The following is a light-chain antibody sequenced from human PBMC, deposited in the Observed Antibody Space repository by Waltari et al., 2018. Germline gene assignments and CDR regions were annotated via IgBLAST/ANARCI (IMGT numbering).Light chain of an antibody. J-gene: IGKJ1*01. CDR2: AAS. CDR3: QQSYSTPPT. V-gene: IGKV1-39*01. Sequence: DIQMTQSTSSLSASVGDRVTITCRASQSISSYLNWYQQKPGKAPKLLIYAASSLQSGVPSRFSGSGSGTDFTLTISSLQPEDFATYYGQQSYSTPPTFGQGTKVEIK. CDR1: QSISSY.